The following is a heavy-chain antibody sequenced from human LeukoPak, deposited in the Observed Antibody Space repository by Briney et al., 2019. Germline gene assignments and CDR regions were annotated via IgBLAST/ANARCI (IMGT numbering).Heavy chain of an antibody. Sequence: PSETLSLTCTVSGASSSSPYCSWIRQPPGKGLEGIGYIHYSGSTNYNRSLKSRVTISVDTSKKQFSLKLSSVTAADTAVYYCARHVDSWGAFDIWGQGTRVTVSS. D-gene: IGHD7-27*01. J-gene: IGHJ3*02. V-gene: IGHV4-59*08. CDR3: ARHVDSWGAFDI. CDR2: IHYSGST. CDR1: GASSSSPY.